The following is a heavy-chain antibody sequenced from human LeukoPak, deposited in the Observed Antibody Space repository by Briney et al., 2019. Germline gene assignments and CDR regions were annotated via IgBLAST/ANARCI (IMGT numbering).Heavy chain of an antibody. J-gene: IGHJ4*02. D-gene: IGHD5-12*01. CDR2: IKQDGSEK. CDR3: AADGYQMRGVY. V-gene: IGHV3-7*01. CDR1: GFTFSSYW. Sequence: GSLRLSCAASGFTFSSYWMSWVRQAPGEGLEWVANIKQDGSEKYYVDSVKGRFTISRDNAKNSLYLQMNSLRAEDTAVYYCAADGYQMRGVYWGQGTLVTVSS.